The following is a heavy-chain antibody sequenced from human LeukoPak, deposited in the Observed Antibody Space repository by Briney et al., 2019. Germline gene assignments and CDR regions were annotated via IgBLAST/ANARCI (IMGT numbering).Heavy chain of an antibody. D-gene: IGHD1-26*01. CDR1: GFTFSSYG. CDR2: IRYDGSNK. V-gene: IGHV3-30*02. J-gene: IGHJ4*02. Sequence: GGSLRLSCAASGFTFSSYGMHWVRQAPGKGLEWVAFIRYDGSNKYYADSVKGRFTISRDNSKNTLYLQMNSLKTEDTAVYYCTPGGTVGASYGDYWGQGTLVTVSS. CDR3: TPGGTVGASYGDY.